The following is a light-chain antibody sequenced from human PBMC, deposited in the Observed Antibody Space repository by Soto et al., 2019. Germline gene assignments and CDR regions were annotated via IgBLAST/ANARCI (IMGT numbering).Light chain of an antibody. Sequence: EIVLTQSPATLSLSPGERATLSCRASQTVSSYLAWYQQKPGQAPRLLVYDASDRATGIPARFSGSGSGTDFTLTIISLEPEDFAVDYCQQRRTFGQGTRLEIK. CDR1: QTVSSY. CDR3: QQRRT. V-gene: IGKV3-11*01. CDR2: DAS. J-gene: IGKJ5*01.